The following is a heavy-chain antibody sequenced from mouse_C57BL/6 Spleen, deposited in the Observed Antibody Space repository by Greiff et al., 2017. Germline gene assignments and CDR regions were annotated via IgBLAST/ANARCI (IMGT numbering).Heavy chain of an antibody. CDR3: ARSGDYGHFDY. CDR2: IYPGDGDT. D-gene: IGHD2-4*01. V-gene: IGHV1-82*01. Sequence: VQLQQSGPELVKPGASVKISCKASGYAFSSSWMHWVKQRPGKGLEWIGRIYPGDGDTNYNGKFKGKATLTADKSSSTAYMQLSSLTSEDSAVYFCARSGDYGHFDYWGQGTTLTVSS. CDR1: GYAFSSSW. J-gene: IGHJ2*01.